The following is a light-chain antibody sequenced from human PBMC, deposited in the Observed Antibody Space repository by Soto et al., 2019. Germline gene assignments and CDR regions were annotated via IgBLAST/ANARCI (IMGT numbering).Light chain of an antibody. CDR1: QSISSW. Sequence: DIQMTQSPSTLSASVGDRVTITCRASQSISSWLAWYQQKPGKAPKLLIYKASSLESGVPSRFSGSGSGTEFTRTMNSVEHDDSGTYYFQQYNSYWTFGQGTKVEIK. V-gene: IGKV1-5*03. CDR2: KAS. CDR3: QQYNSYWT. J-gene: IGKJ1*01.